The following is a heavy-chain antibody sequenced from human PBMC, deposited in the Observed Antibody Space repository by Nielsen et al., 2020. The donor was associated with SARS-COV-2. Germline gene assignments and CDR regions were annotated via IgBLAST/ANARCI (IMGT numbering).Heavy chain of an antibody. CDR3: ARSPFHRSSWYGMDV. CDR2: ISGGSATI. D-gene: IGHD6-13*01. CDR1: GFSFNTYS. Sequence: GESLKISCVASGFSFNTYSMNWVRQAPGKGLEWVSYISGGSATIYYADSVKGRFTISRDNVKNSLYLQRSSLSAEDTAVYYCARSPFHRSSWYGMDVWGQGTTVTVSS. J-gene: IGHJ6*02. V-gene: IGHV3-48*01.